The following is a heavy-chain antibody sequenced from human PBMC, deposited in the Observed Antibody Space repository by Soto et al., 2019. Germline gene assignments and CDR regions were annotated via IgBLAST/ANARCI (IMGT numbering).Heavy chain of an antibody. Sequence: ASVKVSCKASGGTFSSYAISWVRQAPGQGLEWMGGIIPIFGTANYAQKFQGRVTITADESTSTAYMELSSLRSEDTAVYYCARSREGRDYDFWSGYLIDAFDIWGQGTMVTVSS. CDR2: IIPIFGTA. V-gene: IGHV1-69*13. D-gene: IGHD3-3*01. J-gene: IGHJ3*02. CDR1: GGTFSSYA. CDR3: ARSREGRDYDFWSGYLIDAFDI.